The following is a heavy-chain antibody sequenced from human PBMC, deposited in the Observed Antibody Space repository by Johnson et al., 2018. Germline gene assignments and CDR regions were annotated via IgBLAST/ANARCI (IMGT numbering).Heavy chain of an antibody. V-gene: IGHV3-7*01. D-gene: IGHD6-19*01. J-gene: IGHJ3*02. Sequence: VQLVKSGGGVVQPGRSLRLSCAASGFTFSSYAMHWVRQAPGKGLEWVANIKQDGSEKYYVDSVKGRFTISRDNAKNSLYLQMNSLRAEDTAVYYCAREIQWLDAFDIWGQGTMVTVSS. CDR3: AREIQWLDAFDI. CDR2: IKQDGSEK. CDR1: GFTFSSYA.